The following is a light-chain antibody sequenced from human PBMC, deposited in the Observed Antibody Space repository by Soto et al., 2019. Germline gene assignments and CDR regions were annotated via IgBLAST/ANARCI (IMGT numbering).Light chain of an antibody. CDR3: SSYTSTSTPGV. J-gene: IGLJ1*01. CDR2: EVS. Sequence: QSVLTQPASVSGSPGQSITISCTGTSSDVGGYNYVSWYQLHPGKAPKLIIYEVSHRPSGASNHFSGYKSGNTASLTISGLQAEDEADYYCSSYTSTSTPGVFGTGTKLTVL. CDR1: SSDVGGYNY. V-gene: IGLV2-14*01.